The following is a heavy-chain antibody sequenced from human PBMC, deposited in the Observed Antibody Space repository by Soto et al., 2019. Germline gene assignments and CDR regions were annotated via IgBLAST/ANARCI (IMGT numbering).Heavy chain of an antibody. CDR3: AKAPYCGGDCYYYYYGMDV. Sequence: GGSLRLSCAASGFTFSSYAMSWVRQAPGKGLEWVSAISGSGGSTYYADSVKGRLTISRDNSKNTLYLQMNSLRAEDTAVYYCAKAPYCGGDCYYYYYGMDVWGQGTTVTVSS. J-gene: IGHJ6*02. V-gene: IGHV3-23*01. D-gene: IGHD2-21*02. CDR2: ISGSGGST. CDR1: GFTFSSYA.